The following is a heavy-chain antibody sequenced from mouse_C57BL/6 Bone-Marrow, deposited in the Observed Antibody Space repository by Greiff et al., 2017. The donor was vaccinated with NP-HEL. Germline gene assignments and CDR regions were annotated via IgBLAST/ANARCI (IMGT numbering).Heavy chain of an antibody. Sequence: SGAELVRPGTSVKLSCKASGYTFTSYWMHWVKQRPGQGLEWIGVIDPSDSYTNYNQKFKGKATLTVDTPSSTAYMQHSSLTSEDSAVYYCARWGLSYYYGSSFDYWGQGTTLTVSS. D-gene: IGHD1-1*01. V-gene: IGHV1-59*01. J-gene: IGHJ2*01. CDR1: GYTFTSYW. CDR3: ARWGLSYYYGSSFDY. CDR2: IDPSDSYT.